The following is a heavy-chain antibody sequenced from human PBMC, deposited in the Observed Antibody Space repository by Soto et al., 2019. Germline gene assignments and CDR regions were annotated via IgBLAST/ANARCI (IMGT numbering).Heavy chain of an antibody. CDR1: GGSISSSSYY. J-gene: IGHJ4*02. CDR2: ISYGGST. D-gene: IGHD1-26*01. Sequence: SETLSLTCTVSGGSISSSSYYWGWVRQPPGKGLEWIGAISYGGSTYHNPSLRSRVTISVDTSENQFSLRLTSVTAADTAVYYCVTVNLVGAAYYFDYWGPGTLVTVSS. CDR3: VTVNLVGAAYYFDY. V-gene: IGHV4-39*07.